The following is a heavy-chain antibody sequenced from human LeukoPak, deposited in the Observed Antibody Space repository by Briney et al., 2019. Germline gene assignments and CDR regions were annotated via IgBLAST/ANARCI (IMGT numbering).Heavy chain of an antibody. J-gene: IGHJ4*02. CDR2: IYYSGST. CDR3: ARALYSSGWYVVDY. Sequence: KPSETLSLTCTVSGGSISSSSYYWGWIRQPPGKGLEWIGSIYYSGSTYYNPSLKSRVTISVDTSKNQFSLKLSSVTAADTAVYYCARALYSSGWYVVDYWGQGALVTVSS. V-gene: IGHV4-39*01. D-gene: IGHD6-19*01. CDR1: GGSISSSSYY.